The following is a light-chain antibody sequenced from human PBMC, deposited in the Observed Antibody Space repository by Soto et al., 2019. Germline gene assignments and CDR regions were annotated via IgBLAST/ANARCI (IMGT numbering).Light chain of an antibody. J-gene: IGKJ4*01. V-gene: IGKV1-9*01. CDR3: QQHNNYPLT. Sequence: DIPLTQSPSFLSASLGDRVTITCRASQGIGSNLAWYQQKPGQAPRLLIYAASTLQSGVPSRFSGSGSDTEFTLTISSLQPEDFATYYCQQHNNYPLTFGGGTKVEIK. CDR2: AAS. CDR1: QGIGSN.